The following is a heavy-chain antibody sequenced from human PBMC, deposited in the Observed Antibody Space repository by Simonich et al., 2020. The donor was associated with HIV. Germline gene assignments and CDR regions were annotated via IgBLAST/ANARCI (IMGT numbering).Heavy chain of an antibody. CDR3: AKDRYSSSSGSFDY. Sequence: EVQLVESGGGLVQPGRSLRLSCAASGFTFDDYAMHWGRQAPGKGLGWVAGISWNSGSIGYADAGKGRFTISRDNAKNSLYLQMNSLRAEDMALYYCAKDRYSSSSGSFDYWGQGTLVTVSS. CDR2: ISWNSGSI. CDR1: GFTFDDYA. D-gene: IGHD6-6*01. J-gene: IGHJ4*02. V-gene: IGHV3-9*03.